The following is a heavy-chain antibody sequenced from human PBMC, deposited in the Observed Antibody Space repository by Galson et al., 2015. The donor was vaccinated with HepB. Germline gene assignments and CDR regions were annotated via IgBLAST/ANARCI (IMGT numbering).Heavy chain of an antibody. J-gene: IGHJ3*02. CDR1: GFDFSPYG. D-gene: IGHD7-27*01. Sequence: SLRLSCAASGFDFSPYGMHWVRQAPGRGLVWVSRINSDGSSTSYADSVKGRFTISRDNAKNTLYLQMNSLRDEDTAVYYCAREGRRTGEVTKAFDMWVQGTMVTVSS. CDR3: AREGRRTGEVTKAFDM. V-gene: IGHV3-74*01. CDR2: INSDGSST.